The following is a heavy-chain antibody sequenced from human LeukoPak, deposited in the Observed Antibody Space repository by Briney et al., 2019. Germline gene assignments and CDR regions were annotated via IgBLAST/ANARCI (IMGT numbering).Heavy chain of an antibody. CDR3: AKGGWLDC. V-gene: IGHV3-23*01. J-gene: IGHJ4*02. Sequence: GASLRLSCAASGFTFDTYGMPWVRQAPGKGLEWVSGIRGSDGGTYYADSVKGRFTISKDNSKNTLYLQRNSLRAEDTAVYYCAKGGWLDCWGRGTLVTVS. CDR2: IRGSDGGT. CDR1: GFTFDTYG.